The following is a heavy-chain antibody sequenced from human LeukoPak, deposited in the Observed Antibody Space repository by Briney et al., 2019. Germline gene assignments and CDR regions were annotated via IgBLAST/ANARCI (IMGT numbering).Heavy chain of an antibody. V-gene: IGHV3-21*04. CDR2: ISSSSGYI. Sequence: GGSLRLSCAASGFSFSGYSMNWVRQAPGKGLEWVSSISSSSGYIHYADSVKGRFTISRDNGKNSLYLQMSSLRAEDTAVYYCARDHNFCDSGKGFDPWGQGTLVTVSS. CDR3: ARDHNFCDSGKGFDP. D-gene: IGHD3-10*01. CDR1: GFSFSGYS. J-gene: IGHJ5*02.